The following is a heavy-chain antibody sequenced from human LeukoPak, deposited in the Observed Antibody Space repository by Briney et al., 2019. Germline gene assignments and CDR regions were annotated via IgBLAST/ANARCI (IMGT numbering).Heavy chain of an antibody. CDR1: GYTFTSYD. V-gene: IGHV1-8*01. J-gene: IGHJ6*03. D-gene: IGHD2-15*01. Sequence: ASVKVSCKASGYTFTSYDINWVRQATGQGLEWMGWMNPNSGNTGYAQKFQGRVTMTRNTSISTAYMELSSLRSEDTAVYYCARGYREVVVAATPYYYYYMDVWGKGTTVTISS. CDR2: MNPNSGNT. CDR3: ARGYREVVVAATPYYYYYMDV.